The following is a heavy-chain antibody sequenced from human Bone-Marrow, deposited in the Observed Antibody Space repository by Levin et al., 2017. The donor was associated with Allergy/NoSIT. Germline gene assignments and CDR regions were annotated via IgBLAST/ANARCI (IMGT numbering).Heavy chain of an antibody. V-gene: IGHV2-5*01. CDR3: AHRTANYYVDWFDP. CDR1: GFSLTTSGVG. D-gene: IGHD3-10*02. CDR2: IYWNDDK. Sequence: SGPTLVKPTQTLTLTCTFSGFSLTTSGVGVGWIRQPPGKALEWLALIYWNDDKRYSPSLKSRLTITKDTSKNQVVLTMTNMDPVDTATYYCAHRTANYYVDWFDPWGQGTLVTVSS. J-gene: IGHJ5*02.